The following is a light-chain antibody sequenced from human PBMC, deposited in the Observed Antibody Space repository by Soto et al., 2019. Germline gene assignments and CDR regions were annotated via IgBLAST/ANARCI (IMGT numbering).Light chain of an antibody. V-gene: IGKV1D-16*01. CDR2: TTS. CDR3: LHYARCPVA. Sequence: DIQMTQSPSSLSASVGDRVSITCRASQSVSHWLAWYQQKPGKAPKSLIYTTSTLHSGVPSRFSGSGSGIDFTLTISSLQPEDFATYYCLHYARCPVAFGGGTKVEI. CDR1: QSVSHW. J-gene: IGKJ4*01.